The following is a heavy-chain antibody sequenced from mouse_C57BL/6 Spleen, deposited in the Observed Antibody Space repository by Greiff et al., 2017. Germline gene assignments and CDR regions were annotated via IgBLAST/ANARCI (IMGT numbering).Heavy chain of an antibody. CDR2: IYPGSGNT. CDR3: ARRMGFITTVVAHWYFDV. CDR1: GYTFTDYY. D-gene: IGHD1-1*01. Sequence: VHLVESGAELVRPGASVKLSCKASGYTFTDYYINWVKQRPGQGLEWIARIYPGSGNTYYNEKFKGKATLTAEKSSSTAYMQLSSLTSEDSAVYFCARRMGFITTVVAHWYFDVWGTGTTVTVSS. J-gene: IGHJ1*03. V-gene: IGHV1-76*01.